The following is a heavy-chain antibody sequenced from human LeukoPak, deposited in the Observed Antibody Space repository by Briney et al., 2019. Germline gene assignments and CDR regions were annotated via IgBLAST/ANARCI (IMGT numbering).Heavy chain of an antibody. CDR3: ARRQQEFLGFGVYDYYYYYGMDA. CDR2: INPNLCGT. V-gene: IGHV1-2*02. D-gene: IGHD3-10*01. Sequence: ASVKVSCKASGYTFTGYYMHWVRQAPGQRLEWMGWINPNLCGTNYAQKFQGRVTITRDRSISTAYMELSRLRSDRTAVYYCARRQQEFLGFGVYDYYYYYGMDAWGQGTTVTVSS. CDR1: GYTFTGYY. J-gene: IGHJ6*02.